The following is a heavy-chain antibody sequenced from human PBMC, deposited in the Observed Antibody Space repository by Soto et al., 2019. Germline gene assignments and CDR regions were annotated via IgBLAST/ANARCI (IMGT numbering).Heavy chain of an antibody. Sequence: EVQLVESGGGLVQPGGSLRLSCAASGFTFSTYWMHWVRQPPGKGLVWVSRINNDGSNTAYADSVKGRFTISRDNAQSTRYLQMNSLRAEDTADYYCASDPPIFATDYGWDVGGQGTAVSVTS. J-gene: IGHJ6*02. CDR3: ASDPPIFATDYGWDV. CDR2: INNDGSNT. V-gene: IGHV3-74*01. D-gene: IGHD3-3*01. CDR1: GFTFSTYW.